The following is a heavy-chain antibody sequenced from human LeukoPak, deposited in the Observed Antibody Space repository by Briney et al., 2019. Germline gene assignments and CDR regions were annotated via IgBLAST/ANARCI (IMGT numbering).Heavy chain of an antibody. CDR3: ARAGRAYSSSWYWFDP. D-gene: IGHD6-13*01. CDR2: LSSSSSYI. Sequence: GGSLRLSCAASGFTFSSYSMNWVHQAPGKGLEWVSSLSSSSSYIDYADSVKGRFTISRDNAKNSLYLQMNSLRAEDTAVYYCARAGRAYSSSWYWFDPWGQGTLVTVSS. V-gene: IGHV3-21*01. CDR1: GFTFSSYS. J-gene: IGHJ5*02.